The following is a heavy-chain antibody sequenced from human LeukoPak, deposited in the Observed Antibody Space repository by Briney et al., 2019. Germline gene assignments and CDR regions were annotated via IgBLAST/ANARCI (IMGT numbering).Heavy chain of an antibody. CDR1: GYTFTSYG. J-gene: IGHJ4*02. Sequence: GASVKVSCKASGYTFTSYGISGVRQAPGQGLEWMVWIIAYNGNKNYAQKLKGRVTITTDTYTRKSYTELRSLRSDDTAVYYCARDHAIYYYDSSGNYFDYWGQGTLVTVSS. CDR2: IIAYNGNK. D-gene: IGHD3-22*01. V-gene: IGHV1-18*01. CDR3: ARDHAIYYYDSSGNYFDY.